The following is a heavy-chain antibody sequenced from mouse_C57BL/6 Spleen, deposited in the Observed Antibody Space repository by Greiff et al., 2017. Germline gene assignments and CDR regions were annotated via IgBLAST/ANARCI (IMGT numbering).Heavy chain of an antibody. CDR2: ISNLAYSI. V-gene: IGHV5-15*01. J-gene: IGHJ4*01. CDR3: ARRGWRDAMDY. D-gene: IGHD2-3*01. CDR1: GFTFSDYG. Sequence: EVKLVESGGGLVQPGGSLKLSCAASGFTFSDYGMAWVRQAPRKGPEWVAFISNLAYSIYYADTVTGRFTISRENAKNTLYLEMSSLRSEDTAMYYCARRGWRDAMDYWGQGTSVTVSS.